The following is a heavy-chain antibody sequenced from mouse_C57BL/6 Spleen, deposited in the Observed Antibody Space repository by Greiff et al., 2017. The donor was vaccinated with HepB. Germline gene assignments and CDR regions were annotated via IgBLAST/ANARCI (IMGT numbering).Heavy chain of an antibody. V-gene: IGHV1-9*01. CDR1: GYTFTGYW. Sequence: VQLQQSGAELMKPGASVKLSCKATGYTFTGYWIEWVKQRPGHGLEWIGEILPGSGSTNYNEKFKGKATFTADTSSNTAYMQLSSLTTEDSAIYYCARGQHRLRKGYYYAMDYWGQGTSVTVSS. J-gene: IGHJ4*01. CDR3: ARGQHRLRKGYYYAMDY. D-gene: IGHD3-2*02. CDR2: ILPGSGST.